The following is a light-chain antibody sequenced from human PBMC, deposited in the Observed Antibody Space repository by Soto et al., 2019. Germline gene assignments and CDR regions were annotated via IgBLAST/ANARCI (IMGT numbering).Light chain of an antibody. CDR2: GAS. V-gene: IGKV1-39*01. CDR3: QESYSPLWGT. Sequence: DIQMTQSPSSLSASVGDRVTITCQTSQSINTYLNWYQQKTGKAPKLLIYGASSLQSGVPLRFSGSGSGTDFTLTISSLEPEDLATYYCQESYSPLWGTCGQGTKVEIK. CDR1: QSINTY. J-gene: IGKJ1*01.